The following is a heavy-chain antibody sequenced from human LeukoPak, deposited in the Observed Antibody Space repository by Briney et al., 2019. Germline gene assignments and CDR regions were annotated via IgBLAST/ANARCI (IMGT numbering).Heavy chain of an antibody. CDR1: GYTFTGYY. D-gene: IGHD2-2*01. CDR3: ARVAPIVVVPAAIFVYYGMDV. J-gene: IGHJ6*02. Sequence: ASVKVSCKASGYTFTGYYMHWVRQAPGQGLEWMGWINPNSGGTNYAQKLQGRVTMTTDTSTSTAYMELRSLRSDDTAVYYCARVAPIVVVPAAIFVYYGMDVWGQGTTVTVSS. CDR2: INPNSGGT. V-gene: IGHV1-2*02.